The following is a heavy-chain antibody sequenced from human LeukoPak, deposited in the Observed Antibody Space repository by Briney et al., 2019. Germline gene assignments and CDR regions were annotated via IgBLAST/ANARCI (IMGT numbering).Heavy chain of an antibody. D-gene: IGHD3-10*01. CDR2: IYYSGST. J-gene: IGHJ5*02. CDR3: ARVITMVRGVIRWFDP. Sequence: SETLSLTCTISGGSISSYYWSWIRQHPGKGLEWIGYIYYSGSTYYNPSLKSRVTISVDTSKNQFSLKLSSVTAADTAVYYCARVITMVRGVIRWFDPWGQGTLVTVSS. CDR1: GGSISSYY. V-gene: IGHV4-59*06.